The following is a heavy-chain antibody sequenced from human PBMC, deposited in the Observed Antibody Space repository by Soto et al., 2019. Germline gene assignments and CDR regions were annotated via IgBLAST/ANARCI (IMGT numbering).Heavy chain of an antibody. CDR3: ARDRRFCTNGVCYSKRHYYYFMAF. Sequence: SVKVSCKASGGTFSSYTISWVRQAPGQGLEWMGRIIPILGIANYAQKFQGRVTITADKSTSTAYMELSSLRSEDTAVYYCARDRRFCTNGVCYSKRHYYYFMAFWGKGTSVTVSS. V-gene: IGHV1-69*04. D-gene: IGHD2-8*01. CDR1: GGTFSSYT. J-gene: IGHJ6*03. CDR2: IIPILGIA.